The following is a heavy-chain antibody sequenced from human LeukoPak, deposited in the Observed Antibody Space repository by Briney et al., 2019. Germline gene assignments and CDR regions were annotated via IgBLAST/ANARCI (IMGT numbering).Heavy chain of an antibody. D-gene: IGHD5-12*01. CDR3: ARRYSGYDPPPDY. V-gene: IGHV4-34*01. CDR1: GGSFSGYY. Sequence: SETLSLTCAVYGGSFSGYYWSWIRQPPGKGLEWIGEINHSGSTNYNPSLKSRVTISVDMSKNQFSLKLSSVTAADTAVYYCARRYSGYDPPPDYWGQGTLVTVSS. CDR2: INHSGST. J-gene: IGHJ4*02.